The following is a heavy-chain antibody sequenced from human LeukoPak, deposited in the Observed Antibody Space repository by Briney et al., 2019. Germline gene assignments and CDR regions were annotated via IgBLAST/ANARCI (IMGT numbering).Heavy chain of an antibody. J-gene: IGHJ4*02. CDR3: ARDWSIAVAALLDY. D-gene: IGHD6-19*01. V-gene: IGHV3-30*03. CDR1: GFTFSSYG. CDR2: VSYDGSNK. Sequence: GGSLRLSCAASGFTFSSYGMSWVRQAPGKGLEWVAVVSYDGSNKYYADSVKGRFTISRDNSKNTLYLQMNSLRAEDTAVYYCARDWSIAVAALLDYWGQGTLVTVSS.